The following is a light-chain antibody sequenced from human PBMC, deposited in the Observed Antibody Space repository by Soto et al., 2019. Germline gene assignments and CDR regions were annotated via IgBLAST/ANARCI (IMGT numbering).Light chain of an antibody. V-gene: IGKV1-33*01. CDR3: QQYGNLPLT. Sequence: DIQMTQSPSSLSACVGDRVTITCQASQDISNYLNWYQQKPGKAPKLLIYDASNLETGVPSRFSGSGSGTDFTFTISSLQPEDIATYYCQQYGNLPLTFGGGTKVEIK. CDR2: DAS. J-gene: IGKJ4*01. CDR1: QDISNY.